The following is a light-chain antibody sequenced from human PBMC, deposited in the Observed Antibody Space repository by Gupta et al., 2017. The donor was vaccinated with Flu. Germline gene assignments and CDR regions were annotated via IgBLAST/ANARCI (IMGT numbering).Light chain of an antibody. CDR3: QQYGSSPLT. V-gene: IGKV3-20*01. Sequence: PGTLSLSPGERATLSCRASQSVSSNVAWYQQKPGQAPRRLIYGASSRATGIADKFSGSGSGTDFTLTISRLEPEDIAVYYCQQYGSSPLTFGGGTKVAIK. J-gene: IGKJ4*01. CDR2: GAS. CDR1: QSVSSN.